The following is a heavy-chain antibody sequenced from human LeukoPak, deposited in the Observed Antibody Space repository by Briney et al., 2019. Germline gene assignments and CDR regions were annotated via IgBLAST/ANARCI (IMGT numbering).Heavy chain of an antibody. CDR2: ISSSSSYI. J-gene: IGHJ4*02. CDR1: GLTFSSYS. CDR3: ARVQTDSSGDYYGFDY. Sequence: GGSLRLSCAASGLTFSSYSMNWVRQAPGKGLEWVSSISSSSSYIYYADSVKGRFTISRDNAKNSLYLQMSSLRAEDTAVYYCARVQTDSSGDYYGFDYWGQGTLVTVSS. D-gene: IGHD3-22*01. V-gene: IGHV3-21*01.